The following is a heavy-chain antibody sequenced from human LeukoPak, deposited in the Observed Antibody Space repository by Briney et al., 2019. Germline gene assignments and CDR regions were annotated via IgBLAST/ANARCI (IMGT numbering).Heavy chain of an antibody. D-gene: IGHD6-13*01. V-gene: IGHV4-34*01. CDR1: GGSFSGYY. Sequence: SETLSLTCAIYGGSFSGYYWSWIPKPPGKGLEWIGEINHSASTNYNPSLKSRVTISVDTSKNQFSLKLKSVTAADTAVYYCARQSTSSWYDIWGQGTLVTVSS. J-gene: IGHJ4*02. CDR2: INHSAST. CDR3: ARQSTSSWYDI.